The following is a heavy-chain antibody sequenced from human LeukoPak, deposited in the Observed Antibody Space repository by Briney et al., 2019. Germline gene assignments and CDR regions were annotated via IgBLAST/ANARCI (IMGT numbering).Heavy chain of an antibody. CDR3: ARDPRLLWFGELSGPPDY. J-gene: IGHJ4*02. Sequence: PGRSLRLSCAASVFTFSSYGMHCVRQAPGKGLEWVAVIWYDGSNKYYADSVKGRFTISRDNSKNTLYLQMNSLRAEDTAVYYCARDPRLLWFGELSGPPDYWGQGTLVTVSS. D-gene: IGHD3-10*01. CDR1: VFTFSSYG. V-gene: IGHV3-33*01. CDR2: IWYDGSNK.